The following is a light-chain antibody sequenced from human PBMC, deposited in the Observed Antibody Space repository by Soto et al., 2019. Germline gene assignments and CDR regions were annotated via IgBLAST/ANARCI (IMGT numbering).Light chain of an antibody. CDR3: QQSSALPMT. Sequence: DIVLTQSPGTLSLSPGERATLSCRASQTLSPNYLAWCQQKPGHPPRLLIYGSSKRATGIPDRFSGSGSGTDFTLTISRLEPDDLGVYFCQQSSALPMTFGQGTRLEIK. V-gene: IGKV3-20*01. J-gene: IGKJ5*01. CDR2: GSS. CDR1: QTLSPNY.